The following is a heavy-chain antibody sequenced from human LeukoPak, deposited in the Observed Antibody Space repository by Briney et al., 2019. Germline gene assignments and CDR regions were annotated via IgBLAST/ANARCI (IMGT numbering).Heavy chain of an antibody. D-gene: IGHD3-22*01. CDR3: AEDTNYYDTSGPLDY. CDR1: GFTFSSYG. V-gene: IGHV3-30*18. Sequence: GGSLRLSCAASGFTFSSYGMHWVRQAPGKGLEWVALISYDGSNKYYADSVKGRFTISRDNSKNTLYLQMNSQRAEDAAVYYCAEDTNYYDTSGPLDYWGQGTLVTVSS. CDR2: ISYDGSNK. J-gene: IGHJ4*02.